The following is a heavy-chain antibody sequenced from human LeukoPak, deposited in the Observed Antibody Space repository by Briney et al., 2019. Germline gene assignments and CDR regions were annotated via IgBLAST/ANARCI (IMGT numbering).Heavy chain of an antibody. Sequence: ASVKVSCKASGYTFTSYGISWVRQAPGQGLEWMGWISAYNGNTNYAQKLQGRVAMTTDTSTSTAYMELRSLRSDDTAVYYCARVRLRYFDWLPEDYYYYYYMDVWGKGTTVTISS. D-gene: IGHD3-9*01. V-gene: IGHV1-18*01. J-gene: IGHJ6*03. CDR1: GYTFTSYG. CDR3: ARVRLRYFDWLPEDYYYYYYMDV. CDR2: ISAYNGNT.